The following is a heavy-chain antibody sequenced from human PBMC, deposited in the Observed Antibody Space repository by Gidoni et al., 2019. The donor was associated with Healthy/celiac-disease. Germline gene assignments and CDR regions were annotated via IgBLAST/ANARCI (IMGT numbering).Heavy chain of an antibody. Sequence: QVQLVESGVGLVKPGGSLRLSCAAFGFTFIDDYIRWIRQAPGKGLKWVEYISSSGSTIDYADSVKGRFTISRDNAKNLLYLQMNSLRAEDTAVYYCARDPRPFDIWGQGTMVTVSS. CDR3: ARDPRPFDI. CDR1: GFTFIDDY. V-gene: IGHV3-11*01. CDR2: ISSSGSTI. J-gene: IGHJ3*02.